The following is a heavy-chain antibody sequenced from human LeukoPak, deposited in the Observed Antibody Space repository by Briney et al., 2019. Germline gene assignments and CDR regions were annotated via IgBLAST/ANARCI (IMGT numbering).Heavy chain of an antibody. CDR3: ARHGREGSFEMRDS. D-gene: IGHD3-10*01. J-gene: IGHJ4*02. CDR1: GGTFSSYA. Sequence: SVKVSCKASGGTFSSYAISRVRQAPGQGLEWMGRIIPIFGTANYAQKFQGRVTITTDESTSTAYMELSSLRSEDTDVYYCARHGREGSFEMRDSWGQGTLVTVSS. V-gene: IGHV1-69*05. CDR2: IIPIFGTA.